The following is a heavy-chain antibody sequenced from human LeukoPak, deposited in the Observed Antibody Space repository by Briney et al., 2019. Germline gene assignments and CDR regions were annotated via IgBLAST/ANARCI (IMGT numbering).Heavy chain of an antibody. CDR3: ARHPGKMTIFGVVIYNWFDP. Sequence: SETLSLTCTVSGVSISSSNDSWGWVRQPPGKGLEWIGSIFHSGSTNYNPSLRSRVTMSTDTSENQLSLKVNSVTAADTAVYYCARHPGKMTIFGVVIYNWFDPWGQGTLVIVSP. V-gene: IGHV4-39*01. J-gene: IGHJ5*02. CDR2: IFHSGST. D-gene: IGHD3-3*01. CDR1: GVSISSSNDS.